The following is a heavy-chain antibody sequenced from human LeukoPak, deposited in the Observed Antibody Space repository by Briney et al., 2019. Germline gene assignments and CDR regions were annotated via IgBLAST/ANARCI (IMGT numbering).Heavy chain of an antibody. CDR2: ISSDGGSP. Sequence: GGSLRLSCVASGITFSSYPMHWVRQAPGKGMEYVSAISSDGGSPYYANSVKGRFTISRNNSKNTLYLQMGSLRTEDMAVYYCARERGRNGDYDYWGQETLVTVCS. D-gene: IGHD1-1*01. CDR3: ARERGRNGDYDY. V-gene: IGHV3-64*01. CDR1: GITFSSYP. J-gene: IGHJ4*02.